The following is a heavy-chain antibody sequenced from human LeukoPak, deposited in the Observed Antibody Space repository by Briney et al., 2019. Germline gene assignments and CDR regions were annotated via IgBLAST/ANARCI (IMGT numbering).Heavy chain of an antibody. D-gene: IGHD3-9*01. CDR3: ARDRYYDILTGYYAPFDY. CDR2: ISAYNGNT. CDR1: GYTFTSYG. V-gene: IGHV1-18*01. Sequence: ASVKVSCKASGYTFTSYGISWVRQAPGQGLEWMGWISAYNGNTNYAQKLQGRATMTTDTSTSTAYMELRSLRSDDTAVYYCARDRYYDILTGYYAPFDYWGQGTLVTVSS. J-gene: IGHJ4*02.